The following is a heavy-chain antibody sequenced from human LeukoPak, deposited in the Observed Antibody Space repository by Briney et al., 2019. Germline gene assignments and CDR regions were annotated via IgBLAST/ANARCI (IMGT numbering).Heavy chain of an antibody. J-gene: IGHJ4*02. Sequence: PGGSLRLSCAASGFTFSSYSMNWVRQAPGKGLEWVSSISSSSSYIYYADSVKGRFTISRDNAKNPLYLQMNSLRAEDTAVYYCAREGVSLLRGSFDYWGQGTLVTVSS. CDR3: AREGVSLLRGSFDY. CDR2: ISSSSSYI. V-gene: IGHV3-21*01. D-gene: IGHD2-15*01. CDR1: GFTFSSYS.